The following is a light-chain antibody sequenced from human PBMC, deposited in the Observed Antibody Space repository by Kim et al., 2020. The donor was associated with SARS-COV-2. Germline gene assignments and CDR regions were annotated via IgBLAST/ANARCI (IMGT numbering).Light chain of an antibody. J-gene: IGLJ1*01. CDR3: CSYAGSYTSYV. CDR2: DVS. Sequence: QSVAISCTGTSCDVGGYNYVSWYQQHPGKAPKLMIYDVSKRPSGVPDRFSGSKSGNTASLTISGLQAEDEADYYCCSYAGSYTSYVFGTGTKVTVL. V-gene: IGLV2-11*01. CDR1: SCDVGGYNY.